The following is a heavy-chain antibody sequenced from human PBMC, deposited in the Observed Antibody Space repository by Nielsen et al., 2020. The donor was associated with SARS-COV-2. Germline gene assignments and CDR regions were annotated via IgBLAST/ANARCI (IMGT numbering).Heavy chain of an antibody. CDR2: VYYSGTT. V-gene: IGHV4-61*03. CDR1: GGSIYSGGYY. J-gene: IGHJ4*02. CDR3: ARDHSSGWFDY. Sequence: SETLSLTCTVSGGSIYSGGYYWSWIRQSPGKELEWIGYVYYSGTTNYKASLKSRVTMSVDTSKNNFSLKLSSVTAADTAVYFCARDHSSGWFDYWGQGILVTVSS. D-gene: IGHD6-19*01.